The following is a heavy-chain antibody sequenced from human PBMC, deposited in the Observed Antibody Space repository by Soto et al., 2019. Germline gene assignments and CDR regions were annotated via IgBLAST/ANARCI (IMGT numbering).Heavy chain of an antibody. CDR3: AREDMATIKDYYYYGMDV. J-gene: IGHJ6*02. D-gene: IGHD5-12*01. Sequence: SVKVSCKASGGTFSSYAISWVRQAPGQGLEWMGGIIPIFGTANYAQKFQGRVTITADESTSTAYMELSSLRSEDTAVYYCAREDMATIKDYYYYGMDVWGQGTTVTV. V-gene: IGHV1-69*13. CDR2: IIPIFGTA. CDR1: GGTFSSYA.